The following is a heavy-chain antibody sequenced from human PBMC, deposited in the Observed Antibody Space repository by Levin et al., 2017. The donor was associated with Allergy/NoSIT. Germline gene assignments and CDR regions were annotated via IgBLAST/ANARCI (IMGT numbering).Heavy chain of an antibody. CDR3: ARTGQDAFDI. J-gene: IGHJ3*02. V-gene: IGHV3-30-3*01. CDR1: GFTFNGYA. CDR2: TSYDGGNK. Sequence: GESLKISCAASGFTFNGYAMHWVRQAPGKGLEWVAVTSYDGGNKYYADSVKGRFTISRDNSKNTLYLQMNSLRAEDTAVYYCARTGQDAFDIWGQGTMVTVSS.